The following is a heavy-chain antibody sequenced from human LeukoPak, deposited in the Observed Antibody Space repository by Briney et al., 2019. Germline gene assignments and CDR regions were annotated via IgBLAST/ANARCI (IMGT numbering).Heavy chain of an antibody. CDR1: GGSISSYY. CDR3: ARTTEGGYTYDYFYYYYMDV. J-gene: IGHJ6*03. V-gene: IGHV4-59*01. CDR2: IYYSGST. D-gene: IGHD5-18*01. Sequence: PSETLSLTCTVSGGSISSYYWSWIRQPPGKGLEWIGYIYYSGSTNYDPSLKSRVTISVDTSKNQFSLKLSSVTAAGTAVYYCARTTEGGYTYDYFYYYYMDVWGKGTTVTISS.